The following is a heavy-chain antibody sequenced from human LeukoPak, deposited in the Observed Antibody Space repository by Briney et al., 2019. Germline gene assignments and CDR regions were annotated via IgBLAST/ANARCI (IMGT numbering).Heavy chain of an antibody. CDR3: ARIAVAYDAFDI. J-gene: IGHJ3*02. CDR2: ISSSSSYI. Sequence: GGSLRLSCAASGFTFSSYSMNWLRQAPGKGLEWVSSISSSSSYIYYADSVKGRFTISRDNAKNSLYLQMNSLRAEDTAADYCARIAVAYDAFDIWGQGRMVTVSS. D-gene: IGHD6-19*01. CDR1: GFTFSSYS. V-gene: IGHV3-21*01.